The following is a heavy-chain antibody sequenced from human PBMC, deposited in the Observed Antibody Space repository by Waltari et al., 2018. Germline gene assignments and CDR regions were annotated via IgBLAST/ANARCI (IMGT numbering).Heavy chain of an antibody. CDR2: IYHSGST. J-gene: IGHJ2*01. V-gene: IGHV4-38-2*01. D-gene: IGHD6-19*01. CDR3: ARHDAAVAGLGTYWYFDL. Sequence: QVQLQESGPGLVTPSETLSLTCAVSGSSLSSAYYWGWLRQPPGRGLEWIGSIYHSGSTYYNPSLKSRVTISVDTSKNQFSLKLSSVTAADTAVYYCARHDAAVAGLGTYWYFDLWGRGTLVTVSS. CDR1: GSSLSSAYY.